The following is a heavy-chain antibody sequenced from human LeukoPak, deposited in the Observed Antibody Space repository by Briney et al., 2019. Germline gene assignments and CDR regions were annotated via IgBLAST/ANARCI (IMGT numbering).Heavy chain of an antibody. CDR3: ARDGSYDYFDY. J-gene: IGHJ4*02. D-gene: IGHD5-18*01. CDR1: GYTFTGYY. CDR2: IIPIFGTA. Sequence: GASVKVSCKASGYTFTGYYMHWVRQAPGQGLEWMGGIIPIFGTANYAQKFQGRVTITTDESTSTAYMELSSLRSEDTAVYYCARDGSYDYFDYWGQGTLVTVSS. V-gene: IGHV1-69*05.